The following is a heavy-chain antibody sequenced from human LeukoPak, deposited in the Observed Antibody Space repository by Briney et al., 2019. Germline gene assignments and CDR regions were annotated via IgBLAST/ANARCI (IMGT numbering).Heavy chain of an antibody. CDR1: GGSIRSGDFY. CDR3: ARHGGGSYSGYYFDY. CDR2: IYYSGST. J-gene: IGHJ4*02. Sequence: SETLSLTCTVSGGSIRSGDFYWSWIRQPPGKGLEWIGYIYYSGSTNYNPSLKSRVTISIDTSKNQFSLKLSSVTAADTAVYYCARHGGGSYSGYYFDYWGQGTLVTVSS. D-gene: IGHD1-26*01. V-gene: IGHV4-30-4*01.